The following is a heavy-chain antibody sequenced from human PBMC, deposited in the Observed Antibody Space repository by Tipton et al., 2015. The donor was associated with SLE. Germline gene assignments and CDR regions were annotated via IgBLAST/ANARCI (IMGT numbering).Heavy chain of an antibody. CDR3: AAEYDFWSGYFDFDY. J-gene: IGHJ4*02. CDR2: IDYTANP. V-gene: IGHV4-59*01. D-gene: IGHD3-3*01. CDR1: GGSIGSFY. Sequence: TLSLTCTVSGGSIGSFYWSWIRQPPGKGLEWIGNIDYTANPNYSPSLKSRVTISIDTSTNHFSLKLRSVTAADTAVYYCAAEYDFWSGYFDFDYWGQGTLVTVSS.